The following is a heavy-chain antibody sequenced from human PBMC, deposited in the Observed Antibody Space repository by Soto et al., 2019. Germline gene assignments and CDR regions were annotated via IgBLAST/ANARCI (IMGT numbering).Heavy chain of an antibody. CDR1: GFTFSSYS. Sequence: GGSLRLSCSASGFTFSSYSMHWVRQAPGKGLEFVAVIRNNGISTYYADSVKGRFTISRDNSNNTVSLQMRSLRREDTAVYYCVKGGTSVSSAGFDNWGQGTLVTVSS. D-gene: IGHD3-22*01. CDR2: IRNNGIST. CDR3: VKGGTSVSSAGFDN. J-gene: IGHJ4*02. V-gene: IGHV3-64D*06.